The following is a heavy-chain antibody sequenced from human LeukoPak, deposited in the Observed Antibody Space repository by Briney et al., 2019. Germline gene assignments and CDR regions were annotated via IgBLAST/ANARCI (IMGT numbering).Heavy chain of an antibody. J-gene: IGHJ4*02. Sequence: SETLSLTCTVSGGSISGYYWSWIRQPAGKGPEWMGRINTSGTTRYDPSLKSRVTMSVDTSKNQFSLKLSSVTAADTAVYYCARQGIAVAGTWDNNFDYWGQGTLVTVSS. CDR1: GGSISGYY. V-gene: IGHV4-4*07. CDR3: ARQGIAVAGTWDNNFDY. CDR2: INTSGTT. D-gene: IGHD6-19*01.